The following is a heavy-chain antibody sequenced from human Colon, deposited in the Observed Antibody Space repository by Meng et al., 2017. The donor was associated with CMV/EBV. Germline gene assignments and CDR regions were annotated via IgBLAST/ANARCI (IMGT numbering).Heavy chain of an antibody. V-gene: IGHV3-23*01. CDR1: GFTFSAYD. CDR3: AKADYYDGSGYYFDY. CDR2: ISGTGGNT. D-gene: IGHD3-22*01. J-gene: IGHJ4*02. Sequence: SGFTFSAYDMGWVRQAQGKGLEWVSSISGTGGNTDYADSVKGRFTISRDDSHNTLFLHMNSLRAEDTAVYYCAKADYYDGSGYYFDYWGQGTLVTVSS.